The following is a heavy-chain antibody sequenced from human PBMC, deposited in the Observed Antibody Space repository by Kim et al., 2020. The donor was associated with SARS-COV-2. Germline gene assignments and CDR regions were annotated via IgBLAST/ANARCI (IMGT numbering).Heavy chain of an antibody. V-gene: IGHV3-21*01. CDR1: GFTFSSYT. CDR3: ARDARRRGRDKESDDAFDI. J-gene: IGHJ3*02. Sequence: GGSLRLSCAASGFTFSSYTMNWVRQAPGKGLEWVSGISVSSACTFYADSLKGRITISRDNAKNTLYLQMNSLRADDTAVYYCARDARRRGRDKESDDAFDIWGQGTLLTVSS. CDR2: ISVSSACT.